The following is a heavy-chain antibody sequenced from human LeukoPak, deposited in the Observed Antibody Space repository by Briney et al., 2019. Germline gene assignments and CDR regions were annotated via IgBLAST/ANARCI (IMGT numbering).Heavy chain of an antibody. CDR1: GFTFSSYG. V-gene: IGHV3-30*18. J-gene: IGHJ4*02. CDR3: AKGDWNSFDF. D-gene: IGHD1-7*01. CDR2: ISYDGSNK. Sequence: GRSLRLSCAASGFTFSSYGMHWVRQAPGKGLEWVAVISYDGSNKYYADSVKGRFTISRDNSKNTLYLQMNSLRAEDTAVYYCAKGDWNSFDFWGQGSLVTVSS.